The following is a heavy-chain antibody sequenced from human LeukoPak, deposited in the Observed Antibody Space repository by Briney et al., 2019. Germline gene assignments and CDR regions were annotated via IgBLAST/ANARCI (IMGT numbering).Heavy chain of an antibody. CDR1: GGPISSYY. Sequence: SETLSLTCTVSGGPISSYYWSWIRQPPGKGLEWIGYIYYSGSTNYNPSLKSRVTISVHTSKNQFSLMLSSVTAADTAVYYCARGRRGATIGAFDIWGQGTMVTVSS. CDR2: IYYSGST. V-gene: IGHV4-59*12. J-gene: IGHJ3*02. CDR3: ARGRRGATIGAFDI. D-gene: IGHD5-12*01.